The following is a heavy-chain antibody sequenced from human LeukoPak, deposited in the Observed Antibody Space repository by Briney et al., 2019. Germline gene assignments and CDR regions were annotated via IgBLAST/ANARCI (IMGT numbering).Heavy chain of an antibody. CDR1: GGTFSNHA. Sequence: SVKVSCKASGGTFSNHAIRWVRQAPGQGLEWMGGIIPIFDSAGYARKFQDRITIIADGSTNTAYMELYSLRPEDTAVYYCASGACSRTSCYSLDYWGQGTLVTVPS. V-gene: IGHV1-69*13. CDR3: ASGACSRTSCYSLDY. D-gene: IGHD2-2*01. J-gene: IGHJ4*02. CDR2: IIPIFDSA.